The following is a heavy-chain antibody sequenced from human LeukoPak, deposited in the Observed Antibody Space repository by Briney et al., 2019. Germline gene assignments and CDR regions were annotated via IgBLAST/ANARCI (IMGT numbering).Heavy chain of an antibody. Sequence: GGSLRLSCAASGFTFSSYAMHWVRQAPGKGLEWVAVISYDGSNKYYADSVKGRFTISRDNSKNTLYLQMSSLRAEDTAVYYCARDQVAYDFWSGYYLSTTWGQGTLVTVSS. D-gene: IGHD3-3*01. V-gene: IGHV3-30*04. CDR1: GFTFSSYA. J-gene: IGHJ4*02. CDR2: ISYDGSNK. CDR3: ARDQVAYDFWSGYYLSTT.